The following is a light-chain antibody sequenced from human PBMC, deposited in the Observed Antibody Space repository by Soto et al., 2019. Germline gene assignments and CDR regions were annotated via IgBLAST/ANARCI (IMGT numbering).Light chain of an antibody. CDR1: QSISTY. CDR2: AAS. J-gene: IGKJ1*01. CDR3: QQSYSTPPT. Sequence: DIQVTQSTSSLSASVADRATMSWLSSQSISTYLNWYQQTPGKAPELLIYAASSLQSGVPSRFSGSGSGTDFTLTISSLHPEDSATYYCQQSYSTPPTFGQGTMVDIK. V-gene: IGKV1-39*01.